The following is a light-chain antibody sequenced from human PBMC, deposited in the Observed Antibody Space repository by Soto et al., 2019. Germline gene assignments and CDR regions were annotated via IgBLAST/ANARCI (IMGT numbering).Light chain of an antibody. Sequence: DIQLTQSPSSLSASVGDRVTITGRASQSIRSYLNWYQQKPGKAPKLLIYAASSLQSGVPSRFSGSRSGTDFTLTISSLQPEDFATYYCQQSYSRVTFGQGTKVDIK. CDR1: QSIRSY. CDR2: AAS. CDR3: QQSYSRVT. J-gene: IGKJ1*01. V-gene: IGKV1-39*01.